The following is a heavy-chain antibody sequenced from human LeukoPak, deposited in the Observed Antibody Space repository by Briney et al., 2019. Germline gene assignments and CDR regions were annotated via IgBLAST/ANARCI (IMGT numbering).Heavy chain of an antibody. J-gene: IGHJ3*01. Sequence: GESLKISCKGSGYSFPTYWISWVRQMPVKGLESMGIIYPGDSDTKYGPSFQGQVTISADKSIRTAYLQWSRLKASDTALYYCARRQSTGKAFDVWGQGTMVTVSS. CDR3: ARRQSTGKAFDV. D-gene: IGHD1-1*01. V-gene: IGHV5-51*01. CDR1: GYSFPTYW. CDR2: IYPGDSDT.